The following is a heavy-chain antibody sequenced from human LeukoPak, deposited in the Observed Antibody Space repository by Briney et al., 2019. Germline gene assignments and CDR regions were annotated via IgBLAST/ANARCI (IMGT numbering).Heavy chain of an antibody. CDR2: IYYSRST. CDR1: GGSISSYY. J-gene: IGHJ3*02. CDR3: ARHVPYYYDSSGYPVDAFDI. D-gene: IGHD3-22*01. Sequence: SETLSLTCTVSGGSISSYYWSWIRQPPGKGLEWIGSIYYSRSTNYNPSLKSRVTISVDTSKNQFSLKLSSVTAADTAVYYCARHVPYYYDSSGYPVDAFDIWGQGTMVTVSS. V-gene: IGHV4-59*08.